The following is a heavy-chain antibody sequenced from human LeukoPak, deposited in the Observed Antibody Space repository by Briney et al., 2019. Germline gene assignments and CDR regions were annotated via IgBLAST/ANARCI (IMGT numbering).Heavy chain of an antibody. CDR2: ISGSSSTI. D-gene: IGHD2-21*02. V-gene: IGHV3-48*01. Sequence: GGSLRLSCAASGFTFSSYSMNWVRQAPGKGLEWVSYISGSSSTIYYADSVKGRFTISRDNAKNSLYLQMNSLRAEDTAVYYCARDGLSYCGGDCKSPHWFDYWGQGTLVTVSS. CDR3: ARDGLSYCGGDCKSPHWFDY. CDR1: GFTFSSYS. J-gene: IGHJ4*02.